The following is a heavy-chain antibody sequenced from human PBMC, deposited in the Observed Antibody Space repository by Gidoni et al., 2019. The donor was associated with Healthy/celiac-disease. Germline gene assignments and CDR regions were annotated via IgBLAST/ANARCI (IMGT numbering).Heavy chain of an antibody. CDR3: ASISYDSSGIDY. CDR2: IYYSGST. CDR1: GGSISSGDYY. V-gene: IGHV4-30-4*01. J-gene: IGHJ4*02. D-gene: IGHD3-22*01. Sequence: QVQLQESGLGLVKPSQTLSPTCTVPGGSISSGDYYWSWIRQPPGKGLEWIGYIYYSGSTYYNPSLKSRVTISVDTSRNQFSLKLSSVTAADTAVYYCASISYDSSGIDYWGQGTLVTVSS.